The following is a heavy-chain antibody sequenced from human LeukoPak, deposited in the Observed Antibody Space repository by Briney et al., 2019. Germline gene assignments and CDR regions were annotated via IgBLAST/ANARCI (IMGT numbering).Heavy chain of an antibody. J-gene: IGHJ5*02. D-gene: IGHD5-12*01. CDR3: ARSGGYDACNWFDP. CDR2: IIPIFGTA. Sequence: SVKVSCKASGGTFSSYAISWVRQAPGQGLEWMGGIIPIFGTANYAQKFQGRVTITADESTSTAYMELSSLRSEDTAVYYCARSGGYDACNWFDPWGQGTLVTVSS. CDR1: GGTFSSYA. V-gene: IGHV1-69*01.